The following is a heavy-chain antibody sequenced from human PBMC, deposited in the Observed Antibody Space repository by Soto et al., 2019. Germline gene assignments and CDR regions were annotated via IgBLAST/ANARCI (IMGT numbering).Heavy chain of an antibody. Sequence: EVQLVESGGGLIQPGGSLRLSCAASGFTVSTNYMSWVRQAPGKGLEWVSGIYSGGSTYYADSVKGRFTISRDNSKNTLYLPMNSLRAEDTAVYYCARASIAAAGYYCDYWCQGTLVTVSS. V-gene: IGHV3-53*01. CDR2: IYSGGST. CDR3: ARASIAAAGYYCDY. D-gene: IGHD6-13*01. J-gene: IGHJ4*02. CDR1: GFTVSTNY.